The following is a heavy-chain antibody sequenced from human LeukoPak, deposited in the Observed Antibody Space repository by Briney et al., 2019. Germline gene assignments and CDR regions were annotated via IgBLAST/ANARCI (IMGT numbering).Heavy chain of an antibody. Sequence: GRSLRLSCAASGFTFSSYGIHWVRQAPGKGLEWVAVISYDGSNKYYADSVKGRFTISRDNSKNTLFLQMNSLRTEDTAVYYCAKEGSGSYYYYYYYMDVWGKGTTVTVSS. J-gene: IGHJ6*03. CDR1: GFTFSSYG. CDR3: AKEGSGSYYYYYYYMDV. D-gene: IGHD1-26*01. V-gene: IGHV3-30*18. CDR2: ISYDGSNK.